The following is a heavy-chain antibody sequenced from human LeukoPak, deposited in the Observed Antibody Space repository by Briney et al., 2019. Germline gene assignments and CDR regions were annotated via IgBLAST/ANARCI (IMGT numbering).Heavy chain of an antibody. CDR2: ISYDGNNK. CDR1: GFTVSSNY. D-gene: IGHD3-10*01. Sequence: GGSLRLSCAASGFTVSSNYMSWVRQAPGKGLEWVAVISYDGNNKYYADSVKGRFTISRDNSKNTLYLQMNSLRAEDTAVYYCARGAVRGVIKNFDLWGRGTLVTVSS. V-gene: IGHV3-30*03. CDR3: ARGAVRGVIKNFDL. J-gene: IGHJ2*01.